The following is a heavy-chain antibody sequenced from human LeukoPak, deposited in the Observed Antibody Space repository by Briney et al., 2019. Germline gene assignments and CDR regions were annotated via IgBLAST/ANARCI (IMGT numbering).Heavy chain of an antibody. J-gene: IGHJ5*02. V-gene: IGHV4-59*08. CDR2: FSLGETT. CDR3: ARWYESDWAFGT. Sequence: PSETLSLTCIVSGASITTYSWNWLRQSPGKGLEWIGYFSLGETTSYTSSLKSRVTISRDTSKNQLSLKLTSVTAADTAVYYCARWYESDWAFGTWGPGILVTVSS. CDR1: GASITTYS. D-gene: IGHD2-21*02.